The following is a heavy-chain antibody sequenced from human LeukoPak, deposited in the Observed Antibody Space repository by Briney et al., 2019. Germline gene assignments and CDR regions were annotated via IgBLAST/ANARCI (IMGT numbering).Heavy chain of an antibody. D-gene: IGHD2-15*01. CDR2: ISSTSTYI. CDR3: ARGGGNFDY. V-gene: IGHV3-21*01. Sequence: GGSLRLSCAASEFTFSSYTINWVRQAPGKRLEWVSSISSTSTYISYADSVKSRFTISRDNAKNSLYLQMNSLRAEDTAVYYCARGGGNFDYWGQGTLVTVSS. CDR1: EFTFSSYT. J-gene: IGHJ4*02.